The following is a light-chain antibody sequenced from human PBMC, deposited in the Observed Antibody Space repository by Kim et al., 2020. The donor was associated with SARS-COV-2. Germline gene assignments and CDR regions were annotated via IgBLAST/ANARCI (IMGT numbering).Light chain of an antibody. V-gene: IGLV3-19*01. CDR1: SLRSYY. CDR3: NVRDSNDNEV. CDR2: GKN. Sequence: SSELTQDPAVSVALRQTVSITCQADSLRSYYTTWYQPKPGQAPLLVTYGKNNRPSGIPDRFSGSSSGNKASLTITGTQAGDQADYHCNVRDSNDNEVFGG. J-gene: IGLJ2*01.